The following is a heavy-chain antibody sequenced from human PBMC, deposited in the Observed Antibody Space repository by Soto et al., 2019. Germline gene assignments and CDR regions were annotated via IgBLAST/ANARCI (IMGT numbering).Heavy chain of an antibody. CDR1: GFSLHTSGVG. D-gene: IGHD3-16*01. CDR3: AYRARSRGSSWGGGYFAY. J-gene: IGHJ4*02. CDR2: IYWDDDK. V-gene: IGHV2-5*02. Sequence: QITLRESGPTRVRPTQTLSLTCTFSGFSLHTSGVGVGWIRQPPGKALEWLALIYWDDDKRYSPSLKSRLSSPKYNPANHEVLTMTHMVPVDTAQFYCAYRARSRGSSWGGGYFAYWGRGTLIPVSS.